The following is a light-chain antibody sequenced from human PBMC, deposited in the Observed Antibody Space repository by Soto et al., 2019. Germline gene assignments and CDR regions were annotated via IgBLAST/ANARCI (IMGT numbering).Light chain of an antibody. CDR1: QSVRSN. CDR3: QQYGSSPIT. CDR2: GAS. Sequence: EIVMTHSPATLSVSPCERATLSFRASQSVRSNLAWYQQKPGQAPRLLIYGASSRATGIPDRFSGSGSETDFTLTINRLEPEDFAVYYCQQYGSSPITFGQGTRLEIK. J-gene: IGKJ5*01. V-gene: IGKV3-20*01.